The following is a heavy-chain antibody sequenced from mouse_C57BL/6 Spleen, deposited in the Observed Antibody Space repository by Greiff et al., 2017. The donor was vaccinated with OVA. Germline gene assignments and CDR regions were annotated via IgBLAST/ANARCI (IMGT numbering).Heavy chain of an antibody. CDR2: IHPNSGST. V-gene: IGHV1-64*01. Sequence: QVQLQQPGAELVKPGASVKLSCKASGYTFTSYWMHWVKQRPGQGLEWIGMIHPNSGSTNYNEKFKSKATLTVDKSSSTAYMQLSSLTSEDSAVYYCARSGGSRKYYAMDYWGQGTSVTVSS. CDR1: GYTFTSYW. D-gene: IGHD3-1*01. J-gene: IGHJ4*01. CDR3: ARSGGSRKYYAMDY.